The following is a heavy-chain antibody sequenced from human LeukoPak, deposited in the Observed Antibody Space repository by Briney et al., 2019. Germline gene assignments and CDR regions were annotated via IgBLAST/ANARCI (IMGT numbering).Heavy chain of an antibody. D-gene: IGHD5-12*01. V-gene: IGHV4-38-2*02. Sequence: PSETLSLTCTVSGYSISSGYYWAWIQQPPGKGLEWIGNLYHSGSTNCNPSLKSRVTISIDTSKNQFSLRLSSVTAADTAVYFCAREYSGYDSDYFYYYMDVWGKGTTVTVSS. CDR1: GYSISSGYY. CDR3: AREYSGYDSDYFYYYMDV. CDR2: LYHSGST. J-gene: IGHJ6*03.